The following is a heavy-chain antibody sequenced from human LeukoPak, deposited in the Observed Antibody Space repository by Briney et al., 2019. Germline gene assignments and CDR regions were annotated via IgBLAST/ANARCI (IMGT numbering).Heavy chain of an antibody. CDR3: ARKSRADY. Sequence: GVPLKISCKGSGYSFTSHYIAWVRQMPGKGLEWMGIIYPGDSETRYSPSFQGQVTISADKSISTAYLQWSRLKASDTAMYYCARKSRADYWGQGTLVTVSS. CDR1: GYSFTSHY. J-gene: IGHJ4*02. CDR2: IYPGDSET. V-gene: IGHV5-51*01.